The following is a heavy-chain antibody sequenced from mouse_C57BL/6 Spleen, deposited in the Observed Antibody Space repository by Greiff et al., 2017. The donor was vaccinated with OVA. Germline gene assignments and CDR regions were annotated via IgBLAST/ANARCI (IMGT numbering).Heavy chain of an antibody. J-gene: IGHJ4*01. CDR2: IHPNSGST. CDR1: GYTFTSYW. V-gene: IGHV1-64*01. Sequence: VKLVESGAELVKPGASVKLSCKASGYTFTSYWMPWVKQRPGQGLEWIGMIHPNSGSTNYNEKFKSKATLTVDKSSSTAYMQLSSLTSEDSAVYYCARRDGYYAMDYWGQGTSVTVSS. CDR3: ARRDGYYAMDY. D-gene: IGHD2-3*01.